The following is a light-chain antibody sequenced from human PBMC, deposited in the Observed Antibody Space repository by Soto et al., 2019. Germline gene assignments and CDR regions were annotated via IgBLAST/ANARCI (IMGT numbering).Light chain of an antibody. CDR1: QSVGSH. CDR3: QHRTNWPPVT. CDR2: DAS. V-gene: IGKV3-11*01. Sequence: EIVLTQSPATLSLSPGDRAALSCRASQSVGSHLAWYQQKPGQAPRLLIYDASNRATGIPARFSGSGSGTDFTITISSLEPEDFAVYICQHRTNWPPVTFGQGTRLEIK. J-gene: IGKJ5*01.